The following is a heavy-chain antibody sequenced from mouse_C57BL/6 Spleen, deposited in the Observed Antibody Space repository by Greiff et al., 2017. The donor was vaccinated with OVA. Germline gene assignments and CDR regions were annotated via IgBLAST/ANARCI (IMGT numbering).Heavy chain of an antibody. D-gene: IGHD2-4*01. J-gene: IGHJ2*01. CDR3: AREDDYSFFDY. V-gene: IGHV5-4*01. CDR1: GFTFSSYA. CDR2: ISDGGSYT. Sequence: EVQRVESGGGLVKPGGSLKLSCAASGFTFSSYAMSWVRQTPEKRLEWVATISDGGSYTYYPDNVKGRFTISRDNAKNNLYLQMSHLKSEDTAMYYCAREDDYSFFDYWGQGTTLTVSS.